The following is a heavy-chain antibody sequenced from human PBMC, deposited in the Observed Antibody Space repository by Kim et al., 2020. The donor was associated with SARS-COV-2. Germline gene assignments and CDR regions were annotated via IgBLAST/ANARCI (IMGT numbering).Heavy chain of an antibody. J-gene: IGHJ4*02. V-gene: IGHV3-30*01. Sequence: SVNGRFTISRDNSKNTLYLQMNSLRAEDTAVYYCARDWSYYDSNGAHVDYWGQGTLGTVSS. D-gene: IGHD3-22*01. CDR3: ARDWSYYDSNGAHVDY.